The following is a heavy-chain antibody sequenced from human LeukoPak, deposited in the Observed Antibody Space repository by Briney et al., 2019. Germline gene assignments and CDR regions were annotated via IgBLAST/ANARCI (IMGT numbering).Heavy chain of an antibody. CDR3: ARDQWGGNYIHDAFDI. Sequence: SQTLSLTCTVSGVSISSDNYYWRWIRQPAGKGLEWIGRIYPSGTTYYNPSLKSRVTISIDTSKNQFSLRLSSVTAADTALYYCARDQWGGNYIHDAFDIWGQGTMVTVSS. D-gene: IGHD4-23*01. CDR2: IYPSGTT. J-gene: IGHJ3*02. V-gene: IGHV4-61*02. CDR1: GVSISSDNYY.